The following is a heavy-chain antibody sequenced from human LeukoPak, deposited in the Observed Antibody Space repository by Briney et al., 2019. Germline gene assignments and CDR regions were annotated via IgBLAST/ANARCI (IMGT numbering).Heavy chain of an antibody. CDR3: ARQNSGHDLEPFAY. CDR2: ISYSGST. V-gene: IGHV4-59*08. J-gene: IGHJ4*02. D-gene: IGHD5-12*01. Sequence: SETLSLTCTVSGGPNSSYYWSWIRQPPGKGLEWIAYISYSGSTNYNPSLRSRVTISLDTSKNHFSLKLSSVTAADTAVYYCARQNSGHDLEPFAYWGQGKLVIVSS. CDR1: GGPNSSYY.